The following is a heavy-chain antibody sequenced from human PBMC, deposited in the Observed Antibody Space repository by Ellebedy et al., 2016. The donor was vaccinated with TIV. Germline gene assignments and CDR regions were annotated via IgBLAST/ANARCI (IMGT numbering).Heavy chain of an antibody. J-gene: IGHJ5*02. V-gene: IGHV5-51*01. CDR3: ARMVYGSGWDGYFDP. CDR1: GYTFTNYW. Sequence: GESLKISCKTSGYTFTNYWIVWVRQRPGKGLEWMGFIYPRDSDTRYSPSSQGQVTISADKSISTVYLQWRSLQASDTAVYYCARMVYGSGWDGYFDPWGQGTLVTVSA. CDR2: IYPRDSDT. D-gene: IGHD6-19*01.